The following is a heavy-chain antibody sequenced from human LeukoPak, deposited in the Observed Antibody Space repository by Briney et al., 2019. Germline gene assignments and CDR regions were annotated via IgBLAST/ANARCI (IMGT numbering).Heavy chain of an antibody. CDR1: GFTFDDYA. Sequence: GGSLRLSCAASGFTFDDYAMHWVRQAPGKGLEWVSGISWNSGSIGYADSVKGRSTISRDNAKNSLYLQMNSLRAEDTALYYCAKDNGRGGNFDYWGQGTLVTVSS. CDR3: AKDNGRGGNFDY. D-gene: IGHD3-16*01. J-gene: IGHJ4*02. V-gene: IGHV3-9*01. CDR2: ISWNSGSI.